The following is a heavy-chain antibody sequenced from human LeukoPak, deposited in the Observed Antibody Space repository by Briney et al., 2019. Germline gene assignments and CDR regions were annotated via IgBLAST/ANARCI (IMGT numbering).Heavy chain of an antibody. CDR2: IHSGGST. J-gene: IGHJ5*02. CDR3: ARDLRAMGGYWWFDP. CDR1: GLSFSYAW. D-gene: IGHD2-15*01. Sequence: PGGPLRLSCAASGLSFSYAWMSWARQTQGKGLEWVSVIHSGGSTHHADSVKGRFTASRDYSTNTLYLQMNSLRADDTAVYYCARDLRAMGGYWWFDPWGQGTLVTVSS. V-gene: IGHV3-66*01.